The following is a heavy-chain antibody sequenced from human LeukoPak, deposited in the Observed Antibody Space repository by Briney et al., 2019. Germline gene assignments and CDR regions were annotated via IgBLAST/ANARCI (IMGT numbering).Heavy chain of an antibody. J-gene: IGHJ4*02. CDR1: GGSISSYY. D-gene: IGHD6-19*01. V-gene: IGHV4-59*01. CDR2: IHYSGDT. Sequence: SETLSLTYTVSGGSISSYYWSWMRQPPGKGLEWIGYIHYSGDTNYNPSLKSRVTISVDTSKNQFSLKLSSVTAADTAVYYCATTDSNGWSDYWGQGTLVTVSS. CDR3: ATTDSNGWSDY.